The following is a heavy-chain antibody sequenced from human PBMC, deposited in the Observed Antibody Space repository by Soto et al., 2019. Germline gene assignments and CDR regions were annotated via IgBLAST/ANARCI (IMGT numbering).Heavy chain of an antibody. J-gene: IGHJ3*01. CDR3: AKLTRPPRDYADAFDL. Sequence: EVQLLESGGGLVQPGGSLRLSCAASGFTFSSYAMSWVRQAPGKGLGWVSGISGSGGSSYYADSVKGRFTISRDNSKNTLYLQMNSLRAEDTAVYYCAKLTRPPRDYADAFDLWGQGTLVTVSS. CDR2: ISGSGGSS. V-gene: IGHV3-23*01. D-gene: IGHD4-17*01. CDR1: GFTFSSYA.